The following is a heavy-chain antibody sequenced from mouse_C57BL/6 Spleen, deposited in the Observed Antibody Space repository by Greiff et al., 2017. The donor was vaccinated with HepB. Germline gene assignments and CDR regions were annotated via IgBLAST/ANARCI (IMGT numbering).Heavy chain of an antibody. Sequence: ESGPELVKPGASVKISCKASGYAFSSSWMNWVKQRPGKGLEWIGRIYPGDGDTNYNGKFKGKATLTADKSSSTAYMQLSSLTSEDSAVYFCAREGSTMVTTFDYWGQGTTLTVSS. CDR3: AREGSTMVTTFDY. J-gene: IGHJ2*01. CDR2: IYPGDGDT. CDR1: GYAFSSSW. V-gene: IGHV1-82*01. D-gene: IGHD2-2*01.